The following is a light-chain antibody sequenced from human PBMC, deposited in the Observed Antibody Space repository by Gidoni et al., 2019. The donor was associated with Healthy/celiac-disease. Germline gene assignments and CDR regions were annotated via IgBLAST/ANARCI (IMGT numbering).Light chain of an antibody. CDR1: QSVSSY. V-gene: IGKV3-11*01. J-gene: IGKJ3*01. CDR3: QQRSNWPPGFT. Sequence: DIVLTQSPATLSLSPGERATLSCRARQSVSSYLAWYQQKPGQAPRLLIYDASNRATGIPARFSGSGSGTDFTLTISSIEPEDFAVYYCQQRSNWPPGFTFGPGTKVDIK. CDR2: DAS.